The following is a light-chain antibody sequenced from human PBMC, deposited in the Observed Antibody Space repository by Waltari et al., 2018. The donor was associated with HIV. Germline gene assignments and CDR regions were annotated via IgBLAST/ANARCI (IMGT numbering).Light chain of an antibody. CDR3: EAWDSSVSAVV. CDR1: SSNMGNNF. Sequence: QSVLTQPPSVSAAPGQKVTFSCSGSSSNMGNNFVSWYQQLPRTAPKLLIYDNNKRPSGITDRFSGSKAGTSATLVSTGLQAGDEADYYCEAWDSSVSAVVFGGGTKLTVL. J-gene: IGLJ2*01. CDR2: DNN. V-gene: IGLV1-51*01.